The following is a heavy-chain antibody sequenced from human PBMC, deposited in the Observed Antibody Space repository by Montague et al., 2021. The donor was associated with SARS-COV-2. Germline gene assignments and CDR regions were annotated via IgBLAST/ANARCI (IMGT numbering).Heavy chain of an antibody. Sequence: SETLYLTCTVSGDSLSFYFWTWIRQPPGRGLEWIGYIEYSGSTNYNPSLKSRLTMSLDMSSNQFSLELRSVTAADTAVYYCGRLGYSTSAVDSWGHRTLVAVSS. CDR1: GDSLSFYF. J-gene: IGHJ5*01. CDR3: GRLGYSTSAVDS. V-gene: IGHV4-59*08. CDR2: IEYSGST. D-gene: IGHD6-6*01.